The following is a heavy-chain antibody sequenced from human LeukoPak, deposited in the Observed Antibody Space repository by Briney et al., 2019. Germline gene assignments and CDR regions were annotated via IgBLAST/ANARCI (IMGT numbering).Heavy chain of an antibody. CDR1: GFTFRRYW. D-gene: IGHD5-24*01. V-gene: IGHV3-74*01. Sequence: PGGSLRLSCAASGFTFRRYWMHWVRQAPGKGLEWVSRVIRDGRFTNYADSVRGRFTISRDNAKNTLYLQMSSLRAEDTAVYFCVRDGDDFNFDYWGQGSLVTVSS. J-gene: IGHJ4*02. CDR2: VIRDGRFT. CDR3: VRDGDDFNFDY.